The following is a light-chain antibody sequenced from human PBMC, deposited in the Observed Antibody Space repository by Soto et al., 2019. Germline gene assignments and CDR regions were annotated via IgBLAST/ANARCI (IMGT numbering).Light chain of an antibody. CDR1: HGVGRW. Sequence: DIQMTQSPSSVSASVGDRVTISCRASHGVGRWLAWYQQKPGKAPKLPISAASSLQSGVPSRFSGSGSGTDFTLTITSLQPEDFATYYCQQANGSPFTFGPGTKVDFK. V-gene: IGKV1D-12*01. J-gene: IGKJ3*01. CDR3: QQANGSPFT. CDR2: AAS.